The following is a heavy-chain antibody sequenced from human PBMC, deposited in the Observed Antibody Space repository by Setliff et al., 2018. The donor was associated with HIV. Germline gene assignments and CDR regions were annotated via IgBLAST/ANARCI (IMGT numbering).Heavy chain of an antibody. CDR1: RASIGSNSYF. D-gene: IGHD6-13*01. CDR2: IYYTGNT. J-gene: IGHJ4*02. V-gene: IGHV4-39*01. Sequence: SETLSLTCTVSRASIGSNSYFWGWIRQPPGKGLDWIGNIYYTGNTYYNPSLQSRVTISLDTSKNQFSLRLNSVTAADTAVYYCAAASSWDPLLDYWGQGTLVTVSS. CDR3: AAASSWDPLLDY.